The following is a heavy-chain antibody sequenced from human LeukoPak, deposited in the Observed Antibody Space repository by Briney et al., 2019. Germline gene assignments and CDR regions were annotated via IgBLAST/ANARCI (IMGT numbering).Heavy chain of an antibody. J-gene: IGHJ4*02. CDR3: ARDGLELPGYFDY. V-gene: IGHV3-23*01. D-gene: IGHD1-7*01. CDR2: ISGSGGST. CDR1: GFTFSSYA. Sequence: GGSLRLSCAASGFTFSSYAMSWVRQAPGKGLEWVSAISGSGGSTYYADSVKGRFTISRDNSKNTLYLQMNSLRAEDTAVYYCARDGLELPGYFDYWGQGTLVTVSS.